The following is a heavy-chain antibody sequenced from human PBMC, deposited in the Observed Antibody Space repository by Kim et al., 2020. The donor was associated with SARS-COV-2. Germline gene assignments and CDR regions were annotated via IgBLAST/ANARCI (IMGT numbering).Heavy chain of an antibody. D-gene: IGHD5-12*01. CDR3: ARDRGGYDSGNYFDY. J-gene: IGHJ4*02. CDR2: ISYDGSNK. Sequence: GGSLRLSCAASGFTFSSYAMHWVRQAPGKGLEWVAVISYDGSNKYYADSVKGRFTISRDNSKNTLYLQMNSLRAEDTAVYYCARDRGGYDSGNYFDYWGQGTLVTVSS. V-gene: IGHV3-30*04. CDR1: GFTFSSYA.